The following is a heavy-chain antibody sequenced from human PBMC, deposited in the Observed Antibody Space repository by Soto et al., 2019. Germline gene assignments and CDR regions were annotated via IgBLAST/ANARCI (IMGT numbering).Heavy chain of an antibody. CDR2: MFYSGST. Sequence: SETLSLTCTVSGGSISSYYWSWIRQPPGKGLEWIGYMFYSGSTNYNPSLKSRVTMSVDTSKNQFPLKLSSVSAADTAVYYCARAVNYYGSGSFYWWFDPWGQGTLVTVSS. CDR3: ARAVNYYGSGSFYWWFDP. V-gene: IGHV4-59*01. J-gene: IGHJ5*02. D-gene: IGHD3-10*01. CDR1: GGSISSYY.